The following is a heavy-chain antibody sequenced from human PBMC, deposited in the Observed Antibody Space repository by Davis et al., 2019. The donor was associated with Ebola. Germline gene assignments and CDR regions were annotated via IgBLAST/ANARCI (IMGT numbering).Heavy chain of an antibody. V-gene: IGHV3-21*01. D-gene: IGHD1-26*01. CDR3: AREGWGSIGTFDY. Sequence: GESLKISCAASGFTFSSYWMNWVRQAPGKGLEWVSCISGSSSSIHYADSVKGRFTIFRDNTKNSLYLQMDSLRAEDTAVYYCAREGWGSIGTFDYWGQGTLVTVSS. CDR2: ISGSSSSI. CDR1: GFTFSSYW. J-gene: IGHJ4*02.